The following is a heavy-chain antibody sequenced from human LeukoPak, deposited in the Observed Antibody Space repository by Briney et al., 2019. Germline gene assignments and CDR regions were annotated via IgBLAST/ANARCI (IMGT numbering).Heavy chain of an antibody. D-gene: IGHD6-13*01. J-gene: IGHJ4*02. V-gene: IGHV3-33*06. Sequence: GGSLRLSCAASGCTFSSYGMHWVRQAPGKGLEWVAVIWYDGSNKYYADSVKGRFTISRDNSKNTIYLQMNSLRAEDTALYYCAKAAAAPGFDFWGQGTLVTVSS. CDR1: GCTFSSYG. CDR2: IWYDGSNK. CDR3: AKAAAAPGFDF.